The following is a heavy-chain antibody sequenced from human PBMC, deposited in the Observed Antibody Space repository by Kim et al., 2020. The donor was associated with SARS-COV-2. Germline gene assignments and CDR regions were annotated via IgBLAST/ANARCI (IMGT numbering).Heavy chain of an antibody. CDR3: ARIPTSYYYYYGMDV. Sequence: GGSLRLSCAASGFTFSDYYMSWIRQAPGKGLEWVSYISSSSSYTNYADSVKGRFTISRDNAKNSLYLQMNSLRAEDTAVYHCARIPTSYYYYYGMDVWGQGTTVTVSS. V-gene: IGHV3-11*03. D-gene: IGHD2-2*02. CDR1: GFTFSDYY. CDR2: ISSSSSYT. J-gene: IGHJ6*02.